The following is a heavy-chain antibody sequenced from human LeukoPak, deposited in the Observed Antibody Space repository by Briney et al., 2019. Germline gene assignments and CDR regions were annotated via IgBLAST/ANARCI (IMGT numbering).Heavy chain of an antibody. V-gene: IGHV5-51*01. D-gene: IGHD4-23*01. CDR1: GYRFSNYS. CDR2: IYPGVSDT. J-gene: IGHJ3*02. CDR3: ARRGGNDAFDI. Sequence: GEPLKFSCKGSGYRFSNYSIAWSRQMPGKGLEWMAIIYPGVSDTRYRPVFQGQLTISADKSISTAYLQWSSLKASDTAIYSCARRGGNDAFDIWGQGTMVTVSA.